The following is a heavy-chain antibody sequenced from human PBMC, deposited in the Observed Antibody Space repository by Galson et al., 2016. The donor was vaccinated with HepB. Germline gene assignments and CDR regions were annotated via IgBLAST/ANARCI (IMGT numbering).Heavy chain of an antibody. J-gene: IGHJ5*02. V-gene: IGHV2-5*02. D-gene: IGHD6-13*01. CDR1: GFSISTSGVG. CDR3: AHRQGKGQQLANWFDP. CDR2: ISWDDDK. Sequence: PALVKPTQTLTLTCTFSGFSISTSGVGVGWSRQPPGKALEWLARISWDDDKRYSPSLKSRLTITTDTSKNQAVLTMTNMDPGDTATYYCAHRQGKGQQLANWFDPWGQGTLVTVSS.